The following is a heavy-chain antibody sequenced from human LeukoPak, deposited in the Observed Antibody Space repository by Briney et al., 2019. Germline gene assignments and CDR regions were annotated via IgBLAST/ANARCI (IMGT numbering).Heavy chain of an antibody. Sequence: ASVKVSCKVSGYTLTELSMHWVRQAPGKGLEWMGGFDPEDGETIYAQKFQGGITMTEDTSTDTAYMELSSLRSEDTAVYYCATPDYYDSSGYYYDYWGQGTLVTVSS. CDR3: ATPDYYDSSGYYYDY. J-gene: IGHJ4*02. CDR1: GYTLTELS. CDR2: FDPEDGET. V-gene: IGHV1-24*01. D-gene: IGHD3-22*01.